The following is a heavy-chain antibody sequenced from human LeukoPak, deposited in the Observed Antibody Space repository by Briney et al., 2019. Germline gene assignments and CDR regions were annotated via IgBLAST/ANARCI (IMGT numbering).Heavy chain of an antibody. J-gene: IGHJ4*02. V-gene: IGHV3-23*01. CDR3: AKPGSITMIVVVISTLYYFDY. CDR1: GFTFSSYA. CDR2: ISGSGGST. Sequence: GGSLRLSCAASGFTFSSYAMSWVRQAPRKGLEWVSAISGSGGSTYYADSVKGRFTISRDNSKNTLYLQMNSLRAEDTAVYYCAKPGSITMIVVVISTLYYFDYWGQGTLVTVSS. D-gene: IGHD3-22*01.